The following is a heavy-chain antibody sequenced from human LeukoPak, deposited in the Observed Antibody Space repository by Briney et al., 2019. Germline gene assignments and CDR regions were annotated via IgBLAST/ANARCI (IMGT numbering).Heavy chain of an antibody. CDR1: GASMSGYY. CDR2: IYYSGST. J-gene: IGHJ6*02. D-gene: IGHD6-19*01. Sequence: SETLSLICTVSGASMSGYYWSWIRQPPGKGLEWIGYIYYSGSTNYNPSLKSRVTISVDTSKNQFSLKLSSVTAADTAVYYCARATRSGSNYYYGMDVWGQGTTVTVSS. V-gene: IGHV4-59*01. CDR3: ARATRSGSNYYYGMDV.